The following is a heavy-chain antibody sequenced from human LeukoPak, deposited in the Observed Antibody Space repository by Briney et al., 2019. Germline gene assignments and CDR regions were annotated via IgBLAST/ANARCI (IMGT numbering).Heavy chain of an antibody. CDR1: GFTSGFTFSDYE. Sequence: GGSLRLSCAVSGFTSGFTFSDYEMHWVRQAPGKGLEWVSYISSSGSTKYYADSVKGRFTIYRDNAKNSLYLQMNSLRAEDTAVYYCTTITVAAAFDYWGQGTLVTVSS. CDR2: ISSSGSTK. D-gene: IGHD6-19*01. V-gene: IGHV3-48*03. CDR3: TTITVAAAFDY. J-gene: IGHJ4*02.